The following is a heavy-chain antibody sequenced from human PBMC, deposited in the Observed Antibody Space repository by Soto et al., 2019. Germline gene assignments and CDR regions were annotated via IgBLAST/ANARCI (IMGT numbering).Heavy chain of an antibody. D-gene: IGHD1-20*01. CDR2: MNPNSGNT. Sequence: QVQLVQSGAEVKTPGASVKVSCKASGYTFATYDINWVRQAPGQGLEWMGWMNPNSGNTGYAQKFQGRLTMTRDTALGVAHMELSSLRNEDTAVYYCARSDVYNFNWLDSWGQGTLVTVSA. J-gene: IGHJ5*01. V-gene: IGHV1-8*01. CDR3: ARSDVYNFNWLDS. CDR1: GYTFATYD.